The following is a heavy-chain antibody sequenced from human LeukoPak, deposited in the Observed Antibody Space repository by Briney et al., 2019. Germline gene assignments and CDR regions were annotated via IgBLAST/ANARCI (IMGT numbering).Heavy chain of an antibody. Sequence: PGGSLRLSCEASGLSFSNAWMSWVRQAPGKGLEWVGRIKSKIDGGTSIYAAPVKGRFTISRDDSKNSLYLQMNSLKTEDTAVYYCTTDDGYNMYNWFDPSGQGTLVTVSS. J-gene: IGHJ5*02. CDR3: TTDDGYNMYNWFDP. CDR2: IKSKIDGGTS. V-gene: IGHV3-15*01. D-gene: IGHD5-24*01. CDR1: GLSFSNAW.